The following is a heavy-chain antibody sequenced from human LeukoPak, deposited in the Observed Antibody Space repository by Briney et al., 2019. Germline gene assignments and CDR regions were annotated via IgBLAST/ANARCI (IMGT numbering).Heavy chain of an antibody. CDR2: INSDGSTT. D-gene: IGHD5-24*01. V-gene: IGHV3-74*01. J-gene: IGHJ4*02. CDR3: ARSRVEMATSLLDY. Sequence: PGGSLRLSCAASGFTFSNYWMHWVRQAPGKGLVWVSRINSDGSTTTYADSVKGRFTISRDNAKNTLYLQMNSLRAEDTAVYHCARSRVEMATSLLDYWGQGTLVTVSS. CDR1: GFTFSNYW.